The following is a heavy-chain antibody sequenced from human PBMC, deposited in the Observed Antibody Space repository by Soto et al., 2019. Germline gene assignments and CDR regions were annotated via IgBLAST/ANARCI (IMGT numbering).Heavy chain of an antibody. Sequence: ASVKVSCKASGYTFTSYAMHWVRQAPGQRLEWMGWINAGNGNTKYSQKFQGRVTITRDTSASTAYMELSSLRSEDTAVYYCARPLYSGSTSPSVAFDIWGQGTMVTVSS. CDR3: ARPLYSGSTSPSVAFDI. CDR2: INAGNGNT. V-gene: IGHV1-3*01. J-gene: IGHJ3*02. CDR1: GYTFTSYA. D-gene: IGHD1-26*01.